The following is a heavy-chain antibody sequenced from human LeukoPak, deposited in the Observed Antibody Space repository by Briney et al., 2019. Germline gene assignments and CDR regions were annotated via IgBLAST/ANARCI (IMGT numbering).Heavy chain of an antibody. CDR2: INWNGGST. V-gene: IGHV3-20*04. J-gene: IGHJ6*04. CDR1: GFTFSSYE. CDR3: AELGITMIGGV. D-gene: IGHD3-10*02. Sequence: GGSLRLSCAASGFTFSSYEMNWVRQAPGKGLEWVSGINWNGGSTGYADSVKGRFTISRDNAKNSLYLQMNSLRAEDTAVYYCAELGITMIGGVWGKGTTVTISS.